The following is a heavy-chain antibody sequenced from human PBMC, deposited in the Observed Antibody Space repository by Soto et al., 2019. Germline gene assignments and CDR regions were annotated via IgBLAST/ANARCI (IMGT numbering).Heavy chain of an antibody. CDR1: GFNFGSSW. CDR3: AKKSRGIAARPYYYYGMDV. CDR2: MTGGGSTT. V-gene: IGHV3-74*01. Sequence: PGGSLRLSCAASGFNFGSSWMHWVRQAPGKGLQWVSRMTGGGSTTDYADSVKGRFTVSRDNAKNTLYLQMNSLRAEDTAVYYCAKKSRGIAARPYYYYGMDVWGQGTTVTVSS. D-gene: IGHD6-6*01. J-gene: IGHJ6*02.